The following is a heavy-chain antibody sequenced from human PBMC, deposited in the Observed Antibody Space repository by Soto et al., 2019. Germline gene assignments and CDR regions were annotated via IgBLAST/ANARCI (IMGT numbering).Heavy chain of an antibody. J-gene: IGHJ6*02. CDR1: GGSIYNYY. V-gene: IGHV4-59*01. CDR3: ARERIAAV. CDR2: IYYSGST. Sequence: SETLSLTYTVSGGSIYNYYWSWIRQPPGKGLEWIGYIYYSGSTNFNPSLKSRLTMSVDTSKNQFSLTLSSVTAADTAVYYCARERIAAVWGQGTTVTVSS. D-gene: IGHD6-25*01.